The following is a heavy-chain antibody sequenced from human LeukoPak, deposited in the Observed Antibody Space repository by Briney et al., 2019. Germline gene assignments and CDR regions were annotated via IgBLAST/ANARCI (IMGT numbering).Heavy chain of an antibody. D-gene: IGHD3-16*02. Sequence: ASVKVSCKASGYTFTDYYMHWVRQAPGQGLEWVGRINPNTGGTNYAQRFQGRVTLTRDTSITTAYMELSSLRSDDTAIYYCARDNVIRWGQGTLVTVSS. V-gene: IGHV1-2*06. J-gene: IGHJ4*02. CDR1: GYTFTDYY. CDR2: INPNTGGT. CDR3: ARDNVIR.